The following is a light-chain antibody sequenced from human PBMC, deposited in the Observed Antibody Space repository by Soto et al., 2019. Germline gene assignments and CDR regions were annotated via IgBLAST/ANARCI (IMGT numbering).Light chain of an antibody. J-gene: IGKJ1*01. Sequence: DIVMTQSPDSLAVSLGERATINCKSSQTVLYSSNNKNYLAWYQQKPGQPPKLLIYWASTRESGVPDRFSGSGSGTDFTLTISSLQAEDVAVYYCQQYYGISFGQGTKVEIK. CDR1: QTVLYSSNNKNY. V-gene: IGKV4-1*01. CDR2: WAS. CDR3: QQYYGIS.